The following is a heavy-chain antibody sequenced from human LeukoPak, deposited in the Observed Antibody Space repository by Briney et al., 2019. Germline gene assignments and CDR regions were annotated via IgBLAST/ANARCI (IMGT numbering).Heavy chain of an antibody. D-gene: IGHD2-2*02. CDR3: ARRYCSSPSCYTGLDV. J-gene: IGHJ6*02. Sequence: GGSLRLSCAASGFMFSNYNMNWVRQAPGKGLEWISSIRGSSSELYYADSVKGRFTVSRDNAKQLLYLELNSLRAEDTAIYYCARRYCSSPSCYTGLDVWGQGTTVTVSS. V-gene: IGHV3-21*01. CDR1: GFMFSNYN. CDR2: IRGSSSEL.